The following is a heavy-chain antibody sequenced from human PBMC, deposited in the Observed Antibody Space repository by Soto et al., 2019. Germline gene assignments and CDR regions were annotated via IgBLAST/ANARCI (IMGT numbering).Heavy chain of an antibody. CDR2: INAGNGNT. CDR3: AREGWIQLWLSDYYYGMDV. D-gene: IGHD5-18*01. Sequence: ASVKVCCKASGYTFNSYAMHWVRQAHGQRLEWMGWINAGNGNTKYSQKFQGRVTITRDTSASTAYMELSSLRSEDTAVYYCAREGWIQLWLSDYYYGMDVWGQGTTVTVSS. J-gene: IGHJ6*02. CDR1: GYTFNSYA. V-gene: IGHV1-3*01.